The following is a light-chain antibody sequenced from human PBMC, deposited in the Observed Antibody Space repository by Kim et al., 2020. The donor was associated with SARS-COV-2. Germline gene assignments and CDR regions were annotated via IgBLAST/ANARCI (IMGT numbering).Light chain of an antibody. CDR2: EVN. J-gene: IGLJ1*01. Sequence: QSALTQPVSVSGSPGQSITISCTGTSSDVGSYNLVSWYRQHPGRAPKLMIYEVNKRPSGVSNRFSGSRSGNTASLTVSGLQAEDEGDYFCCSYAGSTTYYVFGTGTKVTVL. CDR1: SSDVGSYNL. CDR3: CSYAGSTTYYV. V-gene: IGLV2-23*02.